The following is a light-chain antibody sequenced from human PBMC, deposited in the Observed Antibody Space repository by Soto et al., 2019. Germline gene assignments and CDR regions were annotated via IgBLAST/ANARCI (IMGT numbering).Light chain of an antibody. V-gene: IGKV1-8*01. Sequence: ALRMTQSPSSFSASTGDRVTITCRASQGISSYLAWYQQKPGKAPKLLIYAASTLQSGVPSRFSGSGSGTDFTLTISCLQSEDFATYYCQQYYSYLITFGQGTRLEI. CDR1: QGISSY. CDR2: AAS. J-gene: IGKJ5*01. CDR3: QQYYSYLIT.